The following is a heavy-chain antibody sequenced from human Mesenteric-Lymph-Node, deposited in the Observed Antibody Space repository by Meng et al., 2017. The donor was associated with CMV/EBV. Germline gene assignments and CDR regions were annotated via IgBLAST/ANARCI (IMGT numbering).Heavy chain of an antibody. Sequence: GESLKISCAASGFTFSSYAMHWVRQAPGKGLEWVAVISYDGSNKYYADSVKGRFTISRDNSKNTLYLQMNSLRAEDTAVYYCAREQCSTSCNYYYGMDVWGQGTTVTVSS. CDR2: ISYDGSNK. CDR1: GFTFSSYA. V-gene: IGHV3-30-3*01. D-gene: IGHD2-2*01. J-gene: IGHJ6*02. CDR3: AREQCSTSCNYYYGMDV.